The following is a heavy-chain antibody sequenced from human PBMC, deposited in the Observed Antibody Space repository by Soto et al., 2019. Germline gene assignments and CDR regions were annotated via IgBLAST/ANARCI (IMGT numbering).Heavy chain of an antibody. V-gene: IGHV3-23*01. D-gene: IGHD4-17*01. J-gene: IGHJ3*02. CDR1: GFIFSTYA. CDR2: ISSSGDSA. Sequence: GGSLRLSCAASGFIFSTYAMNWVRQAPGKGLEWVSAISSSGDSAYYAESVRGRFTISRDNSINTLYLQMRSLRPEDTAVYYCAHPRGYGVFDAVDIWGQRTMVTVSS. CDR3: AHPRGYGVFDAVDI.